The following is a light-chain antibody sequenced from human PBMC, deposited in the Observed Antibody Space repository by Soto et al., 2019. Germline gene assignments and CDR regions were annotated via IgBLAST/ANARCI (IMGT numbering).Light chain of an antibody. CDR1: SSDGGSYNL. V-gene: IGLV2-23*03. CDR2: EGS. J-gene: IGLJ1*01. CDR3: CSYAGSSTFFYV. Sequence: QSVLTQPASVSGSPGQSITISCTGTSSDGGSYNLVSWYQQHPGKAPKLMIYEGSKRPSGVSNRFSGSKSGNTASLTISGLQAEDEADYYCCSYAGSSTFFYVFGTGTKLTVL.